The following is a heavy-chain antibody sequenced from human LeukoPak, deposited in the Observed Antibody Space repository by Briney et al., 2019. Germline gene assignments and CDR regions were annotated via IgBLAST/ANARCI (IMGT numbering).Heavy chain of an antibody. Sequence: SETLSLTCAVYGGSFSGYYWSWIRQPPGKGLEWIGEINHSGSTNYNPSLKSRVTISVDTSKNQFSLKLSSVTAADTAVYYCAGYCSSTSCYFRGALDYWGQGTLVTVSS. CDR1: GGSFSGYY. CDR2: INHSGST. J-gene: IGHJ4*02. V-gene: IGHV4-34*01. CDR3: AGYCSSTSCYFRGALDY. D-gene: IGHD2-2*01.